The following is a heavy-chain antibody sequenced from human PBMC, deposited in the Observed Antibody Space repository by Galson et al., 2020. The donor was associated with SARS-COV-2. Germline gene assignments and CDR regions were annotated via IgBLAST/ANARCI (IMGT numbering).Heavy chain of an antibody. Sequence: SETLSLTCTVSGVSFSSTSYYWGWIRQFPGKGLEWLGHVYQSGNTYYNPSLKSRITISVDTSKNQFSLKLSSVTAADTAVYYCARPAIFGLVIWYWGLGTLVTVSS. CDR2: VYQSGNT. CDR3: ARPAIFGLVIWY. D-gene: IGHD3-3*01. CDR1: GVSFSSTSYY. V-gene: IGHV4-39*01. J-gene: IGHJ4*02.